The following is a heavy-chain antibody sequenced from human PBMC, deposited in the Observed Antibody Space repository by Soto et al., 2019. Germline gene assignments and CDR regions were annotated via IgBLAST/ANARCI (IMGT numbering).Heavy chain of an antibody. CDR2: IYYSGST. V-gene: IGHV4-30-4*01. J-gene: IGHJ4*02. D-gene: IGHD3-16*02. Sequence: QVQLQESGPGLVKPSQTLSLTCTVSGGSISSGDYYWSWIRQPPGKGLEWIGYIYYSGSTYYNPSLKSRVTLSVDPYKNPSSLKLSSVTAADTDVYYCARESHGTFGGVIFSVFDYWGQGTLVTVSS. CDR3: ARESHGTFGGVIFSVFDY. CDR1: GGSISSGDYY.